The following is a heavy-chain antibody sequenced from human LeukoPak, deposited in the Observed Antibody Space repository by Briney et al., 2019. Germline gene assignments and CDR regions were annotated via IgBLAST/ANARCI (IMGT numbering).Heavy chain of an antibody. J-gene: IGHJ4*02. CDR1: GGSISSGDYY. CDR3: ARRTHRSSSSYTFDY. Sequence: PSETLSLTCTVSGGSISSGDYYWSWIRQHPGKGLEWIGYIYYSGSTYYNPSLKSRVTISVDTSKNQFSLKVTSVTAADTAVYYCARRTHRSSSSYTFDYWGQGTLVTVSS. D-gene: IGHD6-6*01. V-gene: IGHV4-31*03. CDR2: IYYSGST.